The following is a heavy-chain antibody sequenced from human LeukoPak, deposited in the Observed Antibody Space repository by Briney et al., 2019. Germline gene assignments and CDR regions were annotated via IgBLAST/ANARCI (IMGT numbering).Heavy chain of an antibody. CDR2: IHFTGAS. Sequence: SETLSLTCTVSGGSISEYHWTWIRQPPGKAPEWIGYIHFTGASNYNPSLKGRVTISLDTSKNQFSLKLSSVTAADTAVYYCARLVGLYSSRWYYYMDVWGKGTTVTVSS. D-gene: IGHD6-13*01. V-gene: IGHV4-59*08. J-gene: IGHJ6*03. CDR3: ARLVGLYSSRWYYYMDV. CDR1: GGSISEYH.